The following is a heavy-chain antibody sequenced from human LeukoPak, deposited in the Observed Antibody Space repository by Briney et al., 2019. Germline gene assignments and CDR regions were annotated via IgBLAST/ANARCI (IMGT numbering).Heavy chain of an antibody. J-gene: IGHJ4*02. CDR1: GGSFSGYY. CDR2: IHYSGSA. Sequence: SETLSLTCAVYGGSFSGYYWSWIRQPPGRGLEWIAYIHYSGSAAYNPSLESRVTISRDMSTNQFSLKMTSVTAADTAVYFCARDMGAPDYGSYSVDYWGQGTLVTVSS. CDR3: ARDMGAPDYGSYSVDY. D-gene: IGHD4-23*01. V-gene: IGHV4-59*01.